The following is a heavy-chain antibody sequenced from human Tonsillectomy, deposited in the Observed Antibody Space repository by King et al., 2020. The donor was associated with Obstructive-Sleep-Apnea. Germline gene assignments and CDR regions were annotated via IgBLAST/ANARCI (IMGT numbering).Heavy chain of an antibody. D-gene: IGHD3-3*01. CDR3: AKPTSNYDFWSGFDY. V-gene: IGHV3-30*02. J-gene: IGHJ4*02. Sequence: QLVQSGGGVVQPGTSLRLSCTASGFTFSTYGMHWVRQAPGKGLEWVAFIRDEGSNMFYADSVKGRFTVSRDNSKNTLYLQMNSLRAEDTALYYCAKPTSNYDFWSGFDYWGQGTLVTVFS. CDR2: IRDEGSNM. CDR1: GFTFSTYG.